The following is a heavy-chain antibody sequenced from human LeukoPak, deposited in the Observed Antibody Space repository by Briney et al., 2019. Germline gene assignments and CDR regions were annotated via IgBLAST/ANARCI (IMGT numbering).Heavy chain of an antibody. D-gene: IGHD2-2*01. CDR3: AHSFVVVPAAMPEYFQH. J-gene: IGHJ1*01. V-gene: IGHV2-5*02. Sequence: SGPTLVNPTQTLTLTCTFSGFSLSTSGVGVGWIRQPPGKALEWLALISWDDDKRYSPSLKSRLTITKDTSKNQVVLTMTNMDPVDTATYYCAHSFVVVPAAMPEYFQHWGQGTLVTVSS. CDR1: GFSLSTSGVG. CDR2: ISWDDDK.